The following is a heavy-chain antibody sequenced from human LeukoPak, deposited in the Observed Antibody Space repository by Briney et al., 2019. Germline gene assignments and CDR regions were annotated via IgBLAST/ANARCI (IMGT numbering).Heavy chain of an antibody. CDR1: GDSIYNSDYY. D-gene: IGHD5-18*01. Sequence: PSETLSLTCTVSGDSIYNSDYYWGWIRRPPGKGLEWIGSIFYGGTSYYTPSLESRVTISIAPSKSQFSLNLSSVTAADTAVYYCARHRTAPARFDPWGQGTLVTVSS. J-gene: IGHJ5*02. CDR3: ARHRTAPARFDP. V-gene: IGHV4-39*01. CDR2: IFYGGTS.